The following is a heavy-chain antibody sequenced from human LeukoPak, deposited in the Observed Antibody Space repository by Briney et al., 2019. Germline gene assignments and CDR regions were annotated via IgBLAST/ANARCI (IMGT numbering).Heavy chain of an antibody. CDR3: VRGYSFGPYGMDV. J-gene: IGHJ6*02. CDR1: GFPFSSYA. CDR2: ISDSGGST. Sequence: GGSLRLSCSASGFPFSSYAMHWVRQAPGKGLEYVSAISDSGGSTYYADSVKGRFFISRDNSKSTLYLQMSSLRAEDTAVYFCVRGYSFGPYGMDVWGQGTTVTVSS. D-gene: IGHD2-15*01. V-gene: IGHV3-64D*09.